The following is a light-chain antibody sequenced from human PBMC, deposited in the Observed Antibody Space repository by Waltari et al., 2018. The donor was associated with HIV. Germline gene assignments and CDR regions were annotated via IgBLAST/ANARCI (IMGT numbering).Light chain of an antibody. CDR1: QSVLYSFTNRNY. J-gene: IGKJ2*02. CDR3: QQYYSIPRT. Sequence: DIVMTQSPDSLAVSLGERATINCKSTQSVLYSFTNRNYLCWYHHKPGQPPKLLIHWASTRESGVPDRFSGSGSGTDFNLTINSLQAEDVAVYYCQQYYSIPRTFGQGTKLEIK. V-gene: IGKV4-1*01. CDR2: WAS.